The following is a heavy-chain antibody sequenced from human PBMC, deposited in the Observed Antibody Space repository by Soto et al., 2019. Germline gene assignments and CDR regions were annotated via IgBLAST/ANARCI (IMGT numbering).Heavy chain of an antibody. D-gene: IGHD5-12*01. CDR1: GFTFSSYA. CDR2: ISGSGGST. J-gene: IGHJ6*02. CDR3: AKDSRLRLYYYGMDV. V-gene: IGHV3-23*01. Sequence: GGSLRLSCAASGFTFSSYAMSWVRQAPGKGLEWVPAISGSGGSTYYADSVKGRFTISRDNSKNTLYLQMNSLRAEDTAVYYCAKDSRLRLYYYGMDVWGQGTTVTVSS.